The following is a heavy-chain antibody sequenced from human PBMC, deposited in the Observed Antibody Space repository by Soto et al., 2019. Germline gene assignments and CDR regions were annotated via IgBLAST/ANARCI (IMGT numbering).Heavy chain of an antibody. V-gene: IGHV4-59*01. D-gene: IGHD3-22*01. CDR1: GGSISSYY. CDR2: IYYSGST. Sequence: ETLSLTCTVSGGSISSYYWSWIRQPPGKGLEWIGYIYYSGSTNYNPSLKSRVTISVDTSKNQFSLKLSSVTAADTAVYYCARVRQYYYDSSGYYNWFDPWGQGTLVTVSS. J-gene: IGHJ5*02. CDR3: ARVRQYYYDSSGYYNWFDP.